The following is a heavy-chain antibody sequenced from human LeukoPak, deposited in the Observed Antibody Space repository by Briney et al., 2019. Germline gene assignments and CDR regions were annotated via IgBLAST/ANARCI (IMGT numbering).Heavy chain of an antibody. CDR1: GHTFTDYY. D-gene: IGHD6-19*01. J-gene: IGHJ4*02. V-gene: IGHV1-69-2*01. CDR3: ATMFSSSGWYYFVY. CDR2: VDPEDGET. Sequence: GASVKVSCKVSGHTFTDYYMRWVQQAPGKGLEWMGLVDPEDGETIYAEKFQGRVTITADTSTDTAYMELSSLRSEDTAVYYCATMFSSSGWYYFVYWGQGTLVTVSS.